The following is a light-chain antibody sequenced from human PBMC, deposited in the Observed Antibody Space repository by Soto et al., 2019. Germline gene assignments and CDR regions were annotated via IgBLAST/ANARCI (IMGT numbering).Light chain of an antibody. J-gene: IGKJ1*01. Sequence: DITMTQSPSTLSASVGERVTITCRASQSISSWLAWYQQKPGKAPKLLIYKASSLESGVPSRFSGSGAGTAFTLTISSLQPDDFSTYYCQQYNSYWTFGQGTKVEIK. V-gene: IGKV1-5*03. CDR1: QSISSW. CDR2: KAS. CDR3: QQYNSYWT.